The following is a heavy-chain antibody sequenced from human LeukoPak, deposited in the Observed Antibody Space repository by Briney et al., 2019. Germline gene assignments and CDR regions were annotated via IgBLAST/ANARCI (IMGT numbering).Heavy chain of an antibody. CDR1: GGSFSGYY. D-gene: IGHD2-15*01. J-gene: IGHJ4*02. CDR2: IYHSGST. V-gene: IGHV4-34*01. Sequence: KPSETLSLTCAVYGGSFSGYYWSWIRQPPGKGLEWIGYIYHSGSTYYNPSLKSRVTISVDRSKNQFSLKLSSVTAADTAVYYCARVTPDVLFDYWGQGTLVTVSS. CDR3: ARVTPDVLFDY.